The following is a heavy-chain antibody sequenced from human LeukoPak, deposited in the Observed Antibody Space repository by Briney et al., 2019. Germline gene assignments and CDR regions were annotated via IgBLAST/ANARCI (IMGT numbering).Heavy chain of an antibody. CDR2: IYNSGST. Sequence: SETLSLTCTVSGGSISSFYWGWIRQPPGKGLEWIGYIYNSGSTDYNPSLKSRVTISVDTSKNQFSLKLSSVTAADTAVYYCARDVGGGPFFNYWGQGTLVTVSS. V-gene: IGHV4-59*01. D-gene: IGHD2-15*01. J-gene: IGHJ4*02. CDR3: ARDVGGGPFFNY. CDR1: GGSISSFY.